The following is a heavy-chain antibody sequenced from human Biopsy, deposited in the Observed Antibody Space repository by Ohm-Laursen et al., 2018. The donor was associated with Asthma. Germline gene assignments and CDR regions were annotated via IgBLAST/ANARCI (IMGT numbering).Heavy chain of an antibody. CDR1: GYPFIGYH. CDR2: INPNSGAT. D-gene: IGHD1-7*01. V-gene: IGHV1-2*06. J-gene: IGHJ6*02. Sequence: GASVKVSCKASGYPFIGYHIHWMRQAPGQGLEWMGRINPNSGATNYAQKFQGRVTITADESTSTAYMELSSLRSEDTAVYYCARDPHNSYLAPLRTKFNYYYYGMDVWGQGTTVTVSS. CDR3: ARDPHNSYLAPLRTKFNYYYYGMDV.